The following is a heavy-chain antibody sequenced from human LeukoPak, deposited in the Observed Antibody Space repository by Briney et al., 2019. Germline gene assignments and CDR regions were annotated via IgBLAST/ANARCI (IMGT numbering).Heavy chain of an antibody. CDR3: AREKGYYYDSSGPSHGMDV. CDR2: IIPILGIA. CDR1: GGTFSSYA. V-gene: IGHV1-69*04. J-gene: IGHJ6*02. D-gene: IGHD3-22*01. Sequence: SVKVSCKASGGTFSSYAISWVRQAPGQGLEWMGRIIPILGIANYAQKFQGRVTITADKSTSTAYMELSSLRSEDTAVYYCAREKGYYYDSSGPSHGMDVWGQGTTVTVSS.